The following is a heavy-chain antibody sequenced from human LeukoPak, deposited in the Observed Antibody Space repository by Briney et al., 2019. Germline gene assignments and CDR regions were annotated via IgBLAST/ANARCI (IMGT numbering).Heavy chain of an antibody. Sequence: GGSLRLSCAASGFAFSSYPMSWVRQAPGKGLEWVSAISGSGTSTHYADSVKGRFTVSRDNSKNTVYLQMNSLRAEDTAVYYCAKIGVRGVMEATYYFDYWGQGTLVTISS. D-gene: IGHD3-10*01. J-gene: IGHJ4*02. CDR2: ISGSGTST. CDR1: GFAFSSYP. CDR3: AKIGVRGVMEATYYFDY. V-gene: IGHV3-23*01.